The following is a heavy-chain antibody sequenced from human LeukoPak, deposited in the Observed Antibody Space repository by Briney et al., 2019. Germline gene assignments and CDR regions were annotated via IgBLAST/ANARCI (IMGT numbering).Heavy chain of an antibody. Sequence: ASVKVSCKVSGYTLTELSMHWVRQAPGKGLEWVGGFDPEDGETIYAQKFQGRVTMTEDTSTDTAYMELSSLRSEDTAVYYCATEVVGLAGFGELYYYYGMDVWGQGTTVTVSS. V-gene: IGHV1-24*01. CDR1: GYTLTELS. CDR3: ATEVVGLAGFGELYYYYGMDV. CDR2: FDPEDGET. D-gene: IGHD3-10*01. J-gene: IGHJ6*02.